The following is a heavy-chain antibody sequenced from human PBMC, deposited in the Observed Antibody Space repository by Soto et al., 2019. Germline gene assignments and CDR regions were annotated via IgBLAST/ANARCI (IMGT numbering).Heavy chain of an antibody. D-gene: IGHD3-3*01. J-gene: IGHJ4*02. CDR2: ISGSGGST. CDR3: AKDLLRFLEWLPLPFDY. CDR1: GFTFSSYA. Sequence: EVQLLESGGGLVQPGGSLRLSCAASGFTFSSYAMSWVRQAPGKGLEWVSAISGSGGSTYYADSVKGRFTISRDNSKNTLYLQMNSLRAEDTAVYYCAKDLLRFLEWLPLPFDYWGQGTLVTVSS. V-gene: IGHV3-23*01.